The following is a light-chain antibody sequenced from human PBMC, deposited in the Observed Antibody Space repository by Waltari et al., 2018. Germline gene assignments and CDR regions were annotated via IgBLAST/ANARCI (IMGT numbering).Light chain of an antibody. J-gene: IGKJ4*01. V-gene: IGKV4-1*01. CDR3: QQGDRSLPLT. CDR1: QSVLYSPNNKNY. CDR2: WAS. Sequence: DIVLTQSPDSLAVSLGERATINCKSSQSVLYSPNNKNYLGWFQQKTGQPPKLLIYWASRRESGVPDRFSGSGSGTDFTLTISSLQPEDFATYYCQQGDRSLPLTFGGGTKVEI.